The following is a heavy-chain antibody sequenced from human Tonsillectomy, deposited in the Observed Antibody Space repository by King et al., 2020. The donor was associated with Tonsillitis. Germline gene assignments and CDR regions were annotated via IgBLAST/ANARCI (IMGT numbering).Heavy chain of an antibody. CDR3: AGHYDYVWGSFRFAAFDI. V-gene: IGHV3-23*04. Sequence: VQLVESGGGLVQPGGSLRLSCAASGFTFSNYAMSWVRQAPGKGLEWVSAISGSGGSTYYADSVKGRFTISRDNSKKTLYVQMNSLRAEDTAEYYFAGHYDYVWGSFRFAAFDIWGQGTMVTVSS. D-gene: IGHD3-16*02. J-gene: IGHJ3*02. CDR2: ISGSGGST. CDR1: GFTFSNYA.